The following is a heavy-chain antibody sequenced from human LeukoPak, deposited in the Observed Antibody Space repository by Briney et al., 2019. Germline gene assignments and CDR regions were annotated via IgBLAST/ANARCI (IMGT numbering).Heavy chain of an antibody. CDR2: NKTDGTYT. Sequence: PGGSLRLSCAASGFTFSRYWMHWVRQAPGKGLVWVSRNKTDGTYTSYADSVKGRFTISRDNAKSTLYLQMNALRGEDTAVYYCASEEGGLDVWGQGTTVTVSS. V-gene: IGHV3-74*01. CDR1: GFTFSRYW. J-gene: IGHJ6*02. CDR3: ASEEGGLDV.